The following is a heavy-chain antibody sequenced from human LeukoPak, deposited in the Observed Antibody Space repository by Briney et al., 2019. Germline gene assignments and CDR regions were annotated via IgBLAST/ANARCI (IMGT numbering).Heavy chain of an antibody. D-gene: IGHD2-15*01. V-gene: IGHV3-23*01. J-gene: IGHJ4*02. CDR2: ISGSGGST. CDR1: GFTFSSYA. CDR3: AKAGDIVVVAAAPEYYFDY. Sequence: PGGSLRLSCAASGFTFSSYAMSWVRQAPGKGLEWVSAISGSGGSTYYADSVKGRFTISRDNSKNTLYLQMNSLRAEDTAVYYCAKAGDIVVVAAAPEYYFDYWGQGTLVTVSS.